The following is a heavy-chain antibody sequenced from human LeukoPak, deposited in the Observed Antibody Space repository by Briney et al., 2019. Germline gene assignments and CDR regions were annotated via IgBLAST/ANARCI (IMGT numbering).Heavy chain of an antibody. CDR3: TRPPYSDSSGYYSS. V-gene: IGHV3-73*01. Sequence: PGGSRRLSCAASGFTFSGSAMHWVRQASGKGLEWVGRIRSKANSYATAYAASVKGRFTISRDDSKNTAYLQMNSLKTEDTAVYYCTRPPYSDSSGYYSSWGQGTLVTVSS. CDR1: GFTFSGSA. CDR2: IRSKANSYAT. D-gene: IGHD3-22*01. J-gene: IGHJ5*02.